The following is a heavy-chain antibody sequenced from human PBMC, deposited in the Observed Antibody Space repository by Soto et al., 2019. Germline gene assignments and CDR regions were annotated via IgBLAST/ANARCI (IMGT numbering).Heavy chain of an antibody. CDR2: ISSRSSYI. V-gene: IGHV3-21*01. D-gene: IGHD3-22*01. J-gene: IGHJ4*02. CDR3: APNYYDSSGYPNFDY. Sequence: EVQLVESGGGRVKPGGSLRLSCAASGFTFSSYSMNWVRQAPGKGLEWVSSISSRSSYIYYADPVKGRLTISRDNAKNSLYLQMNSLRAEDTAVYYCAPNYYDSSGYPNFDYWGQGTLVTVSS. CDR1: GFTFSSYS.